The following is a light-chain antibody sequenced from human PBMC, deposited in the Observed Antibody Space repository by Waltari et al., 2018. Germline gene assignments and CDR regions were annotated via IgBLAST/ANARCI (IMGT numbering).Light chain of an antibody. CDR1: QSVSSNY. V-gene: IGKV3-20*01. CDR2: GAS. CDR3: QQYGRSSYT. J-gene: IGKJ2*01. Sequence: EIVLTQSPGTLSLSPGERATLSCRASQSVSSNYLASYKQKPGQAPRLFIYGASSRGTGIPDRFSDSGAGIAHRRHIRXXEPEDFAVYYCQQYGRSSYTFGQGTKLEIK.